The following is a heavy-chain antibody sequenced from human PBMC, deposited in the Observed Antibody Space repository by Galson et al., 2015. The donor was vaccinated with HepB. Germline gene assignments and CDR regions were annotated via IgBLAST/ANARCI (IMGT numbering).Heavy chain of an antibody. D-gene: IGHD3-22*01. CDR3: AKDQYYYDSSGYYYVGGALDY. J-gene: IGHJ4*02. CDR1: GFTFSSYA. CDR2: ISSNGGST. Sequence: SLRLSCAASGFTFSSYAMHWVRQAPGKGLEYVSAISSNGGSTYCADSVKGRFTISRDNSKNTLYLQMSSLRAEDTAVYYCAKDQYYYDSSGYYYVGGALDYWGQGTLVTVSS. V-gene: IGHV3-64D*06.